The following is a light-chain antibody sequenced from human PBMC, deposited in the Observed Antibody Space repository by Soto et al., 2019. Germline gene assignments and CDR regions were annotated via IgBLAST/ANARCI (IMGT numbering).Light chain of an antibody. CDR3: VLYMGSGAYL. V-gene: IGLV8-61*01. Sequence: QTVVIQGSSLSVSPGGTVTLTCGLRSAPISTTYYPAWYQQTPGQAPRTLIYSTNTRSSGVPDRFSGSIRGNKAALTITGAQAEDEAEYHCVLYMGSGAYLFGPGTKVTVL. CDR1: SAPISTTYY. J-gene: IGLJ1*01. CDR2: STN.